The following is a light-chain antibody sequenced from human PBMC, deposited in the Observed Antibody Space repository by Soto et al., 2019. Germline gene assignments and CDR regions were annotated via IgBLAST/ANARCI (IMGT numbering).Light chain of an antibody. V-gene: IGLV1-40*01. CDR3: QSYDATLSGWV. Sequence: QSVLTQPPSMSGAPGQRITISCTGNSSNIGAGHDVHWYQQRPGTAPRLLIYGNTNRRSGVPERFAASNSGTSASLAITGLQGDDEADYYCQSYDATLSGWVFGGGTKLTVL. CDR2: GNT. CDR1: SSNIGAGHD. J-gene: IGLJ3*02.